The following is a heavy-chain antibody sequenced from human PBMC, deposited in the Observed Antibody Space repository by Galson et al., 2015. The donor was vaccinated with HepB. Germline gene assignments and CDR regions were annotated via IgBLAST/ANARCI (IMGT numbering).Heavy chain of an antibody. D-gene: IGHD3-3*01. CDR3: AREGGLLGDVTPLDY. Sequence: SVKVSCKAPGYIFSGYYIQWVRQAPGQGLEWMGRISPSGGSTDYAQKFQDRLTVTRDTSTSTVFMYLSSLRPDDTAVYYCAREGGLLGDVTPLDYWGQGTLVTVSS. CDR2: ISPSGGST. V-gene: IGHV1-46*01. CDR1: GYIFSGYY. J-gene: IGHJ4*02.